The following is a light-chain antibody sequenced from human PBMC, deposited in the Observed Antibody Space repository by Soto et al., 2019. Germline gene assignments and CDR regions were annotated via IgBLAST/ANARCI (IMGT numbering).Light chain of an antibody. CDR2: GAS. Sequence: EIVMTQSPATLSVSPGEGATLSCRASQSVSYNLAWYQQKPGQAPRLLVYGASTRATAFPARFSGSGSGTEFTLTISSLQSEDFAVYYCQQYNNWPITFGQGTRLEI. CDR3: QQYNNWPIT. J-gene: IGKJ5*01. V-gene: IGKV3-15*01. CDR1: QSVSYN.